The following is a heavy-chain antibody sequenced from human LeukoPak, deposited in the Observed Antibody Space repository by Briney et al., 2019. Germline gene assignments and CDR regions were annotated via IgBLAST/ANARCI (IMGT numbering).Heavy chain of an antibody. J-gene: IGHJ4*02. V-gene: IGHV4-39*07. CDR1: GGSISSSSYY. CDR2: IYYSGST. Sequence: SETLSLTCTVSGGSISSSSYYWGWIRQPPGKGLEWIGSIYYSGSTYYNPSLKSRVTISVDTSKNQFSLKLSSVTAADTAVYYCARDGGRGDYVWGSYRLYYFDYWGQGTLVTVSS. D-gene: IGHD3-16*02. CDR3: ARDGGRGDYVWGSYRLYYFDY.